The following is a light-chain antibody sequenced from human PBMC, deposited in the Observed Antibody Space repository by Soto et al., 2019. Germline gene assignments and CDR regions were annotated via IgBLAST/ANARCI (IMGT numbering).Light chain of an antibody. Sequence: EILMTQSPDTLAVSPGERATLSCRASQSVSSNLAWYQQKPGQAPRLLIYGASTRATGIPARFSGSGSGTDFTLTTSSLQSDHFAVYFCQHYTNWPRTFGQGTTVDI. CDR1: QSVSSN. CDR2: GAS. CDR3: QHYTNWPRT. V-gene: IGKV3-15*01. J-gene: IGKJ1*01.